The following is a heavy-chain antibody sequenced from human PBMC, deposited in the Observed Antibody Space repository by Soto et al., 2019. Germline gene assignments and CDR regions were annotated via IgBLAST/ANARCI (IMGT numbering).Heavy chain of an antibody. CDR1: AGSFCGYY. CDR3: ARRMGDV. J-gene: IGHJ6*02. V-gene: IGHV4-34*01. Sequence: SETLSLTCTVYAGSFCGYYWSWIRQPPGKGLEWIGEINHSGSTNYNPSLKSRVTISVDTSKNQFSLKLSSVTAADTAVYYCARRMGDVWGQGTTVT. CDR2: INHSGST. D-gene: IGHD2-8*01.